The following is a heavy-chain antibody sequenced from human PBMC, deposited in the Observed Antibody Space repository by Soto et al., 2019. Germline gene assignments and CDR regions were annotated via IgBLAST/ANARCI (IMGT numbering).Heavy chain of an antibody. D-gene: IGHD1-1*01. J-gene: IGHJ4*02. CDR1: GYTFTSYD. CDR3: ARRAETNGWNGFGADKYYFDF. V-gene: IGHV1-8*01. CDR2: MNPNTGNS. Sequence: AAVKVSCKASGYTFTSYDIYWVRQATGQGLEWMGWMNPNTGNSGYAQKFQGRVTVTSDTSINTVHMELSSLRSEDTAVYYCARRAETNGWNGFGADKYYFDFWGQGTMVTVSS.